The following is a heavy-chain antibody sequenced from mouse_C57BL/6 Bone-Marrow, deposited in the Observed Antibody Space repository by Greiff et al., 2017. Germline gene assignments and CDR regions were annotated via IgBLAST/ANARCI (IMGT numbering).Heavy chain of an antibody. V-gene: IGHV14-4*01. CDR3: SSVYGNYFYF. D-gene: IGHD2-1*01. CDR2: IDPEIGDT. J-gene: IGHJ2*01. CDR1: GFNIKDYY. Sequence: EVQLQESGAELVRPGASVKLSCTASGFNIKDYYIHWVKQRPEKGLEWIGWIDPEIGDTEYASKFPGEATITSNTSSKTAYLLRSSLTSEDTAVYYGSSVYGNYFYFWDQGTPLTVAS.